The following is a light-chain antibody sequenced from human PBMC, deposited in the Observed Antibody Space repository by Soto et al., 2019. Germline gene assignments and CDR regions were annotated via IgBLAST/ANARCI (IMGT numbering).Light chain of an antibody. J-gene: IGKJ1*01. V-gene: IGKV1-6*01. Sequence: MTQSPSSLSASVGDTVTITCRASQGIRNDLGWYQQKPGKAPNLLIYAASSLQSGVPSRFSGSGSGTDFTLTISSLQPEDFATYYCLQDYNYPRTFGQGTKVDIK. CDR2: AAS. CDR3: LQDYNYPRT. CDR1: QGIRND.